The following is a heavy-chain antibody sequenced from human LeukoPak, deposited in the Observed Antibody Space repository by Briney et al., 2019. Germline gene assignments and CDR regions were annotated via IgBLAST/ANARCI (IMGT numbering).Heavy chain of an antibody. CDR3: ARGKTYYDFWSGPTNWFDP. D-gene: IGHD3-3*01. CDR2: IFYSGST. Sequence: SETLSLTCTVSGGSISSGGYYWSWIRQHPGKGLEWLGYIFYSGSTSYNPSLKSRVTISVDTSKNQFSLKLSSVTAADTAVYYCARGKTYYDFWSGPTNWFDPWGQGTLVTVSS. CDR1: GGSISSGGYY. J-gene: IGHJ5*02. V-gene: IGHV4-31*03.